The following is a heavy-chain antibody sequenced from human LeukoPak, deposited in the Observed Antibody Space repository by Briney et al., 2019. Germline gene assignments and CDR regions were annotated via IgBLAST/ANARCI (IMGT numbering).Heavy chain of an antibody. CDR2: ISYDGSNK. D-gene: IGHD3-9*01. CDR1: GFTFSSYG. J-gene: IGHJ6*02. CDR3: AKIPGYYRNYYYYGMDV. V-gene: IGHV3-30*18. Sequence: GGSLRLSCAASGFTFSSYGMHWVRQAPGKGLEWVAVISYDGSNKYYADSVKGRFTISRDNSKNTLYLQMNSLRAEDTAVYYCAKIPGYYRNYYYYGMDVWGQGTRVTVS.